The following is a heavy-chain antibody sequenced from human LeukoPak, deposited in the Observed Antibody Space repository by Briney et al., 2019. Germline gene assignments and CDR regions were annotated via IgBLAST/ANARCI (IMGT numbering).Heavy chain of an antibody. Sequence: PGGSLRLSCAASGFTFNTYAMSWVRQAPGKGLEWVSGISASGGSTYYADSVKGRFTISRDNSKNTLYLQMNSLRAEDTAVYYCATVSQVLLIYWGQGSLVTVSS. J-gene: IGHJ4*02. D-gene: IGHD2-2*01. V-gene: IGHV3-23*01. CDR2: ISASGGST. CDR1: GFTFNTYA. CDR3: ATVSQVLLIY.